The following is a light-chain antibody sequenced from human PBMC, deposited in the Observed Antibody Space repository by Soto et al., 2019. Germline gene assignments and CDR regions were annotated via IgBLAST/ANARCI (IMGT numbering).Light chain of an antibody. J-gene: IGKJ3*01. CDR3: LQYSNSPFT. CDR1: QTVSSNS. Sequence: ENVLTQSPGTLSLSPGDRATLSCRASQTVSSNSLAWYQQKPGQAPRFLIYDASHRAIGIPDRFSGSGSGTDFTLTISRLEPEDFAVYYCLQYSNSPFTFGPGTKVDI. CDR2: DAS. V-gene: IGKV3-20*01.